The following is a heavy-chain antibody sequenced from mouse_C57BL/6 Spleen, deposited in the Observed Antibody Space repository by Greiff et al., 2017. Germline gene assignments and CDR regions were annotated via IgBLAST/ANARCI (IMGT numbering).Heavy chain of an antibody. CDR3: ARWSGYYYFDY. D-gene: IGHD1-2*01. J-gene: IGHJ2*01. Sequence: EVQLQQSGPELVKPGASVKISCKASGYTFTDYYMNWVKQSHGKSLEWIGDINPNNGGTSYNQKFKGKATLTVDKSSSTAYMELRSLTSEDSAVYYCARWSGYYYFDYWGQGTTLTVSS. CDR2: INPNNGGT. V-gene: IGHV1-26*01. CDR1: GYTFTDYY.